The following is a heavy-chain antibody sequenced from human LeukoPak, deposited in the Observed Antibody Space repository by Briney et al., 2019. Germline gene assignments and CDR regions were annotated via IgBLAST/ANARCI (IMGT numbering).Heavy chain of an antibody. CDR2: ISSSSSYI. D-gene: IGHD3-22*01. J-gene: IGHJ4*02. V-gene: IGHV3-21*01. CDR3: ARGGSAVSWLGGKYYFDY. Sequence: NSGGSLRLSCAASGFTFSSYSMNWVRQAPGKGLEWVSSISSSSSYIYYADSVKGRFTISRDNAKNSLYLQMNSLRAEDTAVYYCARGGSAVSWLGGKYYFDYWGQGTLVTVSS. CDR1: GFTFSSYS.